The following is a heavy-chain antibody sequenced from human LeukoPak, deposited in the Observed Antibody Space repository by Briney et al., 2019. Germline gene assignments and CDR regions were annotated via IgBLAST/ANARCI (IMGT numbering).Heavy chain of an antibody. Sequence: GGSLRLSCVASAFTFRTYSMHWVRQAPGKGLEWVSSISGSTSYIYYADSVRGRFTISRDNAKNSLYLQMNSLRAEDTTVYYCARGSDFVWGSYRPYFDYWGQGTLVTVSS. CDR1: AFTFRTYS. CDR2: ISGSTSYI. J-gene: IGHJ4*02. V-gene: IGHV3-21*01. D-gene: IGHD3-16*02. CDR3: ARGSDFVWGSYRPYFDY.